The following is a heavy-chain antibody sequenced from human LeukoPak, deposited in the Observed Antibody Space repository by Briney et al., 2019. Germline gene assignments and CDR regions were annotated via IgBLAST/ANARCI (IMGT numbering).Heavy chain of an antibody. J-gene: IGHJ3*01. CDR2: FSATDGSA. CDR3: ARAKIAAAGTGAFDV. Sequence: GGSLRLACAASGFTFSSYAMTWVRQAPGKGREWVSAFSATDGSAQYAESVEGRFTISRDNSKNTLFLQMNSLGAEDTAVYYCARAKIAAAGTGAFDVWGQGTLVTVSS. D-gene: IGHD6-13*01. CDR1: GFTFSSYA. V-gene: IGHV3-23*01.